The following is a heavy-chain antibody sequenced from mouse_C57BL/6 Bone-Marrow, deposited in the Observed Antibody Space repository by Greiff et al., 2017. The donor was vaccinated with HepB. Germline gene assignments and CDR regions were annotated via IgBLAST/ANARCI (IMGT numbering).Heavy chain of an antibody. V-gene: IGHV1-66*01. Sequence: QVQLQQSGPELVKPGASVKISCKASGYSFTSYYIHWVKQRPGQGLEWIGWIYPGSGNTKYNEKFKGKATLTADTSSSTAYMQLSSLTYEDSAVYYCAKTMVTTGPFDYWGQGTTLTVSS. D-gene: IGHD2-2*01. CDR1: GYSFTSYY. J-gene: IGHJ2*01. CDR2: IYPGSGNT. CDR3: AKTMVTTGPFDY.